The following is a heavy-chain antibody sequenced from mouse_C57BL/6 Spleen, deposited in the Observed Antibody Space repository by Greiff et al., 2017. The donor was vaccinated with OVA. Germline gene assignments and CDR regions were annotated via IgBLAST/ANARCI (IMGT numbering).Heavy chain of an antibody. CDR3: ARAPSYYGSSYGYFDV. J-gene: IGHJ1*03. D-gene: IGHD1-1*01. Sequence: QVQLQQPGTELVKPGASVKLSCKASGYTFTSYWMHWVKQRPGQGLEWIGNINPSNGGPNYNEKFKSKATLTVDKSSSTAYMQLSSLTSEDSAVYYCARAPSYYGSSYGYFDVWGTGTTVTVSS. CDR2: INPSNGGP. CDR1: GYTFTSYW. V-gene: IGHV1-53*01.